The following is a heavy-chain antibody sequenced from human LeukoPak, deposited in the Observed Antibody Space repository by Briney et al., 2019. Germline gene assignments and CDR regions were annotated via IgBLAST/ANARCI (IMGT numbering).Heavy chain of an antibody. D-gene: IGHD1-26*01. CDR1: GLTFSSYW. V-gene: IGHV3-74*01. CDR3: ARRSSGSPPYYFGY. J-gene: IGHJ4*02. Sequence: GGSLRLSCAASGLTFSSYWMHWVRQAPGKGLVWVSRINSDGSSTSYADSVKGRFTISRDNAKNTLYLQMNSLRAEDTAVYYCARRSSGSPPYYFGYWGQGTLVTVSS. CDR2: INSDGSST.